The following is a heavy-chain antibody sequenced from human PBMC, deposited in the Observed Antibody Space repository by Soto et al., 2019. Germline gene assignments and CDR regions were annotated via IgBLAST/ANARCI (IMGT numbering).Heavy chain of an antibody. CDR1: GFSLSTTGMG. D-gene: IGHD6-19*01. J-gene: IGHJ5*02. Sequence: QITLTESGPTLVKPTQTLTLTCTFSGFSLSTTGMGVGWIRQPPGKALEWLALIYWDDGERYSPSLKSKLTITKDTSKNQVLLTMTNMDPVDTGTYYCAHRISGSPGLRTWGQRTLVTVSS. V-gene: IGHV2-5*02. CDR3: AHRISGSPGLRT. CDR2: IYWDDGE.